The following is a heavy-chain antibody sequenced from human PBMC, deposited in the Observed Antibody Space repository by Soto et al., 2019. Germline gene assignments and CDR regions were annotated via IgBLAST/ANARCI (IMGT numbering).Heavy chain of an antibody. J-gene: IGHJ6*02. V-gene: IGHV4-4*02. CDR2: IYHSGST. CDR1: GGSISSSNW. Sequence: SETLSLTCAVSGGSISSSNWWSWVRQPPGKGLEWIGEIYHSGSTNYNPSLKSRVTISVDKSKNQFSLKLSSVTAADTAVYYCARDYLRRQATSYYYYGMDVWGQRTTVTVSS. CDR3: ARDYLRRQATSYYYYGMDV.